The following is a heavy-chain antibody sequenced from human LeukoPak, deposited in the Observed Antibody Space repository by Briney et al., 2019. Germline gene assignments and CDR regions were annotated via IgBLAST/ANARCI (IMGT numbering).Heavy chain of an antibody. CDR2: INPNSRGT. Sequence: ASVKLSCKASGYTFTGYYMHWVRQPPAQGLEWMGSINPNSRGTNYAQKFQGRVTMTRATSISTAYMELSRLRSDDTAVYYCERETDSGYDLGLDGMDVWGQGTTVIVSS. J-gene: IGHJ6*02. D-gene: IGHD5-12*01. V-gene: IGHV1-2*02. CDR3: ERETDSGYDLGLDGMDV. CDR1: GYTFTGYY.